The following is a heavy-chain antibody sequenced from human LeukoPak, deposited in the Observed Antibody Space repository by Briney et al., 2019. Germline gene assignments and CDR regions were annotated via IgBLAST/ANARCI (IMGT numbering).Heavy chain of an antibody. D-gene: IGHD6-13*01. V-gene: IGHV1-69*01. CDR3: ASDTGYSRTLSIYYGMDV. J-gene: IGHJ6*02. CDR1: GGTFSSYA. Sequence: SSVKVACKASGGTFSSYAISWVRQAPGQGLEWMGGIIPIFGTANYAQKFQGRVTITADESTSTAYMELSSLRSEDTAVYYCASDTGYSRTLSIYYGMDVWGQGTPVTVSS. CDR2: IIPIFGTA.